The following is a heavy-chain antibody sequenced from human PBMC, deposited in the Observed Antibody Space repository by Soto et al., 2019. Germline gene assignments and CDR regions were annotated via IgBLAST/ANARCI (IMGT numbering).Heavy chain of an antibody. D-gene: IGHD3-10*01. CDR2: MNPNSGNT. CDR3: VRAPLDSYSADFFDI. V-gene: IGHV1-8*01. CDR1: GYTFTNND. Sequence: QVQLVQSGAEVKRPGASVKVSCKASGYTFTNNDINWVRQATGQGLEWKGWMNPNSGNTGYAQKFQGRVTMTCDTSIDTDYIELSSLRAKDTALYYCVRAPLDSYSADFFDIWCQGPLVTVSS. J-gene: IGHJ4*02.